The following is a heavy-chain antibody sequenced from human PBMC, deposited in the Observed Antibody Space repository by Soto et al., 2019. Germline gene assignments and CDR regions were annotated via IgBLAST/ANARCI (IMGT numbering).Heavy chain of an antibody. D-gene: IGHD6-13*01. V-gene: IGHV4-31*03. CDR1: GGSISSGGYY. J-gene: IGHJ5*02. CDR2: IYYSGSS. CDR3: ARVYIAAAGSVSYWFDP. Sequence: PSETLSLTCTVSGGSISSGGYYWSWIRQHPGKGLEWIGYIYYSGSSYYNPSLKSRVTISVDTSKNQFSLKLSSVTAADTAVYYCARVYIAAAGSVSYWFDPWGQGTLVTVSS.